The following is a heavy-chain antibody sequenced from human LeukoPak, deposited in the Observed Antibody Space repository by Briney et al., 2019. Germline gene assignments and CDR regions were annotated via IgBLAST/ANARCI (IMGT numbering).Heavy chain of an antibody. J-gene: IGHJ4*02. V-gene: IGHV4-59*01. CDR3: ARDLNYYDSSGYYYSEPYFDY. CDR2: IYYSGST. D-gene: IGHD3-22*01. CDR1: GGSISSYY. Sequence: SETLSLTCTVSGGSISSYYWSWIRQPPGKGLEWIGYIYYSGSTNYNPSLKSRVTISVDTSKNQFSLKLSSVTAADTAVYYCARDLNYYDSSGYYYSEPYFDYWGQGTLVTVSS.